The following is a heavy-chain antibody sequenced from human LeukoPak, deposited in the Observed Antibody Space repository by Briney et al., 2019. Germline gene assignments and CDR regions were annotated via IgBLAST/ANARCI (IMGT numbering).Heavy chain of an antibody. V-gene: IGHV1-69*13. CDR1: GGTFSGYA. D-gene: IGHD2-8*01. Sequence: SVKVSCKASGGTFSGYAISWVRQAPGQGLEWMGGIIPIFGTANYAQKFQGRVTITADESTSTAYMELSSLRSEDTAVYYCARADNLMVYATYDYWGQGTLVTVSS. J-gene: IGHJ4*02. CDR2: IIPIFGTA. CDR3: ARADNLMVYATYDY.